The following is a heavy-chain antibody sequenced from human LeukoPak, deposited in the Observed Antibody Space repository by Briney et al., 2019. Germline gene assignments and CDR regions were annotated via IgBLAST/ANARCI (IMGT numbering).Heavy chain of an antibody. CDR3: ARGISVEWLMCY. CDR1: GGTFISYA. V-gene: IGHV1-69*13. J-gene: IGHJ4*02. Sequence: ASVKVSCKASGGTFISYAISWVRQAPGQGLEWMGGIIPIFGTANYAQKFQGRVTITADESTSTAYMELSSLRSEDTAVYYCARGISVEWLMCYWGQGTLVTVSS. D-gene: IGHD3-3*01. CDR2: IIPIFGTA.